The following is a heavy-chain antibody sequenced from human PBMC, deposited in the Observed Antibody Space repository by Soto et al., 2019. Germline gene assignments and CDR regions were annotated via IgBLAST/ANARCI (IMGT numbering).Heavy chain of an antibody. Sequence: PGGSLRLSCAASGFTFSSYGMHWVRQAPGKGLEWVAVIWYDGSNKYYADSVKGRFTISRDNSKNTLYLQMNSLRAEDTAVYYCARDFGYYDSSGYYYETDAFDIWGQGTMVPSPQ. CDR2: IWYDGSNK. CDR1: GFTFSSYG. V-gene: IGHV3-33*01. D-gene: IGHD3-22*01. J-gene: IGHJ3*02. CDR3: ARDFGYYDSSGYYYETDAFDI.